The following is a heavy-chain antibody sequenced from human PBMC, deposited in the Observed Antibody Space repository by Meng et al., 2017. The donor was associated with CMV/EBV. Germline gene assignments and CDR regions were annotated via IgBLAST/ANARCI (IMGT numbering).Heavy chain of an antibody. CDR3: ARDQGSYYDRYYGMDV. Sequence: GESLKISCAASGFTFSSYSMNWVRQAPGKGLEWVSSISSSSYIYYADSVKGRFTISRDNAKNSLYLQMNSLRAEDTAVYYCARDQGSYYDRYYGMDVWGQGTTVTVSS. D-gene: IGHD3-10*01. CDR1: GFTFSSYS. V-gene: IGHV3-21*01. CDR2: ISSSSYI. J-gene: IGHJ6*02.